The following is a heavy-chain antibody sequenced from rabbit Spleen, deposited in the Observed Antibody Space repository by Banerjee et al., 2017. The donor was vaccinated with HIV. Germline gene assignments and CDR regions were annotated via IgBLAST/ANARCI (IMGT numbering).Heavy chain of an antibody. CDR2: IAGSSSDFT. CDR1: GFSFSSSDY. Sequence: QEQLEESGGDLVKPGASLTLTCTASGFSFSSSDYMCWVRQAPGKGLEWISCIAGSSSDFTYSASWAKGRFTISRSTSLNTVTLQLDSLTAADTATYFCARDAGRSSYYADHFDLWGPGTLVTVS. CDR3: ARDAGRSSYYADHFDL. J-gene: IGHJ4*01. V-gene: IGHV1S45*01. D-gene: IGHD8-1*01.